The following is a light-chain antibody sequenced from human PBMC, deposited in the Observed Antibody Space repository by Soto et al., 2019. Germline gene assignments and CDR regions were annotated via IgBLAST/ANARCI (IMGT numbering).Light chain of an antibody. CDR3: QQYNNWPQT. Sequence: EIVLTQSLGTLSLSPGERASLXCRASQSVSNNYLAWYQQKPGQAPRLLIYDASSRATGIPARFSGSGSGTEFTLTISSLQSEDFAVYYCQQYNNWPQTFGQGTKVDI. J-gene: IGKJ1*01. CDR1: QSVSNN. CDR2: DAS. V-gene: IGKV3-15*01.